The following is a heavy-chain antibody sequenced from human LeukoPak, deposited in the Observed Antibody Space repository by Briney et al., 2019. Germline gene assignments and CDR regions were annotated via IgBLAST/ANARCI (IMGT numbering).Heavy chain of an antibody. CDR3: ASRIQRDDAFDI. V-gene: IGHV1-69*05. Sequence: SVKVSCKASGGTFSSHAISWVRQAPGQGLEWMGGIIPIFGTANYAQKFQGRVTITTDESTSIAYMELSSLRSEDTAVYYCASRIQRDDAFDIWGQGTMVTVSS. D-gene: IGHD5-18*01. J-gene: IGHJ3*02. CDR2: IIPIFGTA. CDR1: GGTFSSHA.